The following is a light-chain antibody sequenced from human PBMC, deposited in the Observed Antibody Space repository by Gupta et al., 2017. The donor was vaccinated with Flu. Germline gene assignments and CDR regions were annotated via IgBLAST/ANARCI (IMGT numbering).Light chain of an antibody. V-gene: IGLV2-8*01. J-gene: IGLJ1*01. CDR3: CTYGRIDV. CDR2: EVN. Sequence: GSHGSSVAISCTGTSSDIGGPPYVSWYQQPPGPAPTLLIYEVNTRPSGVPDRFSGSNSGNTASLTVSGLQPEDEADYQCCTYGRIDVFGPG. CDR1: SSDIGGPPY.